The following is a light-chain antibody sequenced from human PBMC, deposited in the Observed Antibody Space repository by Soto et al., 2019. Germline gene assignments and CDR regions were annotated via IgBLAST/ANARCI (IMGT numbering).Light chain of an antibody. CDR2: AAS. CDR3: QKYNSSPWT. J-gene: IGKJ1*01. Sequence: DIQMTQSPSSLSASVGDRVTITCRARQGISNYLAWYQQKPGKVPKLLIYAASTLQSGVPSRFSGSGSRTDFTITISSLPPEDVATYYCQKYNSSPWTFGQGTKVEIK. V-gene: IGKV1-27*01. CDR1: QGISNY.